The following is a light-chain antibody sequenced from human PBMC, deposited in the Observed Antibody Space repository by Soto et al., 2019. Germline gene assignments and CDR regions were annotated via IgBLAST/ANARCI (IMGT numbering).Light chain of an antibody. CDR3: QQYGGSPRT. CDR1: QSVGTS. J-gene: IGKJ1*01. CDR2: GAS. V-gene: IGKV3-20*01. Sequence: ESVLTQAPVTLSLSPGERGTLSCRASQSVGTSLAWYQQKPGQXPRXXIYGASNRATGIPDRFSGSGSGTDFTLTISKLEPEDCEVDQCQQYGGSPRTFGQGTKVDIK.